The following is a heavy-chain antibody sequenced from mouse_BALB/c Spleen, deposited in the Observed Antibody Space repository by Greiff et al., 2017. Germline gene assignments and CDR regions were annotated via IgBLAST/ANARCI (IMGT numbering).Heavy chain of an antibody. V-gene: IGHV14-4*02. CDR3: NAYAGYYEAMDD. CDR2: IDPENGDT. D-gene: IGHD2-3*01. CDR1: GFNIKDYY. J-gene: IGHJ4*01. Sequence: EVKLLESGAELVRSGASVKLSCTASGFNIKDYYMHWVKQRPEQGLEWIGWIDPENGDTEYAPKFQGKATMTADTSSNTAYLQLSSLTSEDTAVYYCNAYAGYYEAMDDWGQGTSVTVSS.